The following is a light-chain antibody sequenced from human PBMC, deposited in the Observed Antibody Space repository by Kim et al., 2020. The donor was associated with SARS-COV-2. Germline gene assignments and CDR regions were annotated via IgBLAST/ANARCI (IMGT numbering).Light chain of an antibody. CDR3: QPPRS. V-gene: IGKV3-11*01. J-gene: IGKJ1*01. CDR2: DVS. CDR1: QYVTNY. Sequence: EIVLTQSPATLSLSPGERATLSCRASQYVTNYLSWYQQRPGQATRLLIYDVSDRATAIPARFSGSGFGTAFTLPISSLVPEDFAVYYCQPPRSFGQGTKVDIK.